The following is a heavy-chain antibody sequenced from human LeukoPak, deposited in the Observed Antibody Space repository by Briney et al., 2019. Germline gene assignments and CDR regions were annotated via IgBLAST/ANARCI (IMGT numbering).Heavy chain of an antibody. V-gene: IGHV1-2*02. D-gene: IGHD6-6*01. CDR2: INPNSGGT. J-gene: IGHJ5*02. CDR1: GYTFTGYY. CDR3: ARRSEYSSSSYWFDP. Sequence: GASVKVSCKASGYTFTGYYMHWVRQAPGQGLEWMGWINPNSGGTNYAQKFQGRVTMTRDTSISTAYMELSRLRSDDTAVYYCARRSEYSSSSYWFDPWGQGTLVTVSS.